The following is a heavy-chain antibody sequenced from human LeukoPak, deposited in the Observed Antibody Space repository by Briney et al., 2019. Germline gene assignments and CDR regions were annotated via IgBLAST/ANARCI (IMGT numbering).Heavy chain of an antibody. V-gene: IGHV4-39*01. CDR1: GGSISSSTDY. D-gene: IGHD1-1*01. CDR3: ARRAYSTAYWKHFDS. J-gene: IGHJ4*02. CDR2: IYYHENT. Sequence: SETVSLTCTVSGGSISSSTDYWGWIRQAPGKGLEWIGSIYYHENTYYNSSLKSRVTISVDTSKNQFSLKLNSVTAADTAVYFCARRAYSTAYWKHFDSWGQGTLVTVSS.